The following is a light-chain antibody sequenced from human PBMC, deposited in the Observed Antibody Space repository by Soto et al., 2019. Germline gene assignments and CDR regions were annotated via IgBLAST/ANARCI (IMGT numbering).Light chain of an antibody. J-gene: IGKJ2*01. Sequence: DIQMTQSPSTLSASVGDRVTITCRASQRVNGWLAWYQQKPGKAPKLLISKASNLESGVPSRFSGSQSGTKFTLTISSLQPDDLGNYYFQQYDSLSSFGQGTKVEIK. CDR1: QRVNGW. V-gene: IGKV1-5*03. CDR3: QQYDSLSS. CDR2: KAS.